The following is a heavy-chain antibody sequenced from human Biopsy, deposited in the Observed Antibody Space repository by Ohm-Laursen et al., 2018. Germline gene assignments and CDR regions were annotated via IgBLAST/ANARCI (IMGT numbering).Heavy chain of an antibody. CDR2: FDREERKT. CDR1: GYTLTELS. CDR3: ATGPYYDTRFYYNVRPFDF. D-gene: IGHD3-10*01. J-gene: IGHJ4*02. Sequence: GASVKVSCKVPGYTLTELSIHWVRQTGGKGLEWMGGFDREERKTVYAEKFQGRVTMTEDTSTDTVYMEVTSLRSDDTAVYYCATGPYYDTRFYYNVRPFDFWGQGTLVTASS. V-gene: IGHV1-24*01.